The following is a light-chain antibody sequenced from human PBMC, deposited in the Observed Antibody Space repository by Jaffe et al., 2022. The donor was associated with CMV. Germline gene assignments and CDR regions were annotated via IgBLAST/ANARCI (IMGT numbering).Light chain of an antibody. CDR2: EAS. J-gene: IGKJ4*01. CDR3: LQYFTYPLT. V-gene: IGKV1-8*01. CDR1: QGISTF. Sequence: AIRMTQSPSSLSASTGDRVTITCRASQGISTFLAWFQQKPGQAPNLLIYEASTLQGGVPSRFSGSGSGTDFTLTISRLQSEDVSTYYCLQYFTYPLTFGGGTKVEIK.